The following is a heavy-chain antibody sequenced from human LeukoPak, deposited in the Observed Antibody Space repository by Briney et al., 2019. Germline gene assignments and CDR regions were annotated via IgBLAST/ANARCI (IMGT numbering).Heavy chain of an antibody. CDR2: IFYSGST. D-gene: IGHD5-12*01. CDR1: GGSINNYY. CDR3: ARGGSSGYDPFDY. Sequence: SETLSLTCTVSGGSINNYYWSWIRQPTGKGLEWIGYIFYSGSTNYNPSLKSRVSISVDTSENQFSLNLYSVTAADTAVYYCARGGSSGYDPFDYWGQGTLVTVSS. J-gene: IGHJ4*02. V-gene: IGHV4-59*01.